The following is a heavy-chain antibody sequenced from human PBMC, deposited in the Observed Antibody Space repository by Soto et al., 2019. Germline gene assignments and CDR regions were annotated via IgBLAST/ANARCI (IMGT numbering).Heavy chain of an antibody. Sequence: QVQLQESGPGLVKPSQTLSLTCTVSGGSISSGDYYWSWIRQHPGKGLEWIGYIYYSGSTYYNPSFKSRVTIAVHTSKNQVSLKLSSVTAADTAVYYCARGPYGDYVDFDYWGEGTLVTVSS. V-gene: IGHV4-31*03. D-gene: IGHD4-17*01. CDR1: GGSISSGDYY. CDR3: ARGPYGDYVDFDY. J-gene: IGHJ4*02. CDR2: IYYSGST.